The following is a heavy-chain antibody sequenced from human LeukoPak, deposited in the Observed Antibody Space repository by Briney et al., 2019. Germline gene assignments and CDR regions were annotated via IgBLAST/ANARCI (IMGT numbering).Heavy chain of an antibody. J-gene: IGHJ3*02. V-gene: IGHV4-4*07. CDR3: ARLITGTPTAFHT. Sequence: TMSLIRTVYGGSVGGYYVIWIRPPARRALEWIGRVYTSGSTHYNPTLKSRVTMSVDPSKNQFSLKLSSVTAADTAVYYCARLITGTPTAFHTWGQGTMVTASS. CDR2: VYTSGST. CDR1: GGSVGGYY. D-gene: IGHD1-7*01.